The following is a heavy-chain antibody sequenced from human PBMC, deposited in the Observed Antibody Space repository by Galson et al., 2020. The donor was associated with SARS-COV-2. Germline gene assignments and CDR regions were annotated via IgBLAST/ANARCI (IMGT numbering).Heavy chain of an antibody. CDR1: GYISIAFY. CDR2: INPNSGDT. CDR3: ASANVVPTATLDY. Sequence: ASVKVSCKASGYISIAFYIHWVRQAPGQGLEWMGWINPNSGDTKYAQTFQDRVTMTRDTSITTAYMELSSLRFDDTAIYYCASANVVPTATLDYWGQGALVTVSS. V-gene: IGHV1-2*02. D-gene: IGHD2-15*01. J-gene: IGHJ4*02.